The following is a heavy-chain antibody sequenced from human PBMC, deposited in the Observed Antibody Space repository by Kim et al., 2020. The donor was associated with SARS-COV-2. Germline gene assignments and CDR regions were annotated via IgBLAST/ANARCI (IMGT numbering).Heavy chain of an antibody. Sequence: GESLRLSCAASGFTFSSYWMHWVRQAPGKGLVWVSRINSDGSSTRYADSVKGRFTISRDNAKNTLYMQMNSLRAEDTAVYYCASLGGFGELQNWGQGTPVTVSS. CDR3: ASLGGFGELQN. CDR2: INSDGSST. CDR1: GFTFSSYW. J-gene: IGHJ4*02. V-gene: IGHV3-74*01. D-gene: IGHD3-10*01.